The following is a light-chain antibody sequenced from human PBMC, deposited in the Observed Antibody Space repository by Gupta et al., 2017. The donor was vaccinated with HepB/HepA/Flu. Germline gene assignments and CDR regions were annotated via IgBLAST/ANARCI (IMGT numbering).Light chain of an antibody. J-gene: IGLJ2*01. CDR3: SSYTSSSTI. Sequence: ALTQPASVAGSHGMSITIPCTGTSSDVGGYNSVAWYQQHPGKAPKLMIYDVSTRPSGVSNRFSGSKSGNTASLTISGLQAEDDADYYCSSYTSSSTIFGGGTKLTVL. CDR1: SSDVGGYNS. V-gene: IGLV2-14*03. CDR2: DVS.